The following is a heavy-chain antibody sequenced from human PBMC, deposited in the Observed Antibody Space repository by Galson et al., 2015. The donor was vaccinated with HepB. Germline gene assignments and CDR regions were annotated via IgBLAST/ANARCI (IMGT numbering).Heavy chain of an antibody. CDR1: GYIFTGYY. V-gene: IGHV1-2*02. D-gene: IGHD6-6*01. CDR2: INPNNGGT. CDR3: AREFQIAAGLDY. Sequence: ASGYIFTGYYIHWVRQAPRQGLEWMGWINPNNGGTNYAQKFQGRVTMTRDTSISTAYMELSRLRSDDTAVYYCAREFQIAAGLDYWGQGTLVAVSS. J-gene: IGHJ4*02.